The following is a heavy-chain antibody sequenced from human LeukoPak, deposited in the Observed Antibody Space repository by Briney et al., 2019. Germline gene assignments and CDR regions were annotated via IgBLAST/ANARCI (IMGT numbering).Heavy chain of an antibody. CDR1: GYTFTSYG. CDR2: INPYNGNT. J-gene: IGHJ4*02. CDR3: ARDPPHGYSSGTGDY. V-gene: IGHV1-18*01. Sequence: ASVKVSCKASGYTFTSYGISWVRQAPGQGLEWMGWINPYNGNTNYAQKLQGRVTMTTDTSTSTAYMELRSLRSDDTAVYYCARDPPHGYSSGTGDYWGQGTLVTVSS. D-gene: IGHD5-18*01.